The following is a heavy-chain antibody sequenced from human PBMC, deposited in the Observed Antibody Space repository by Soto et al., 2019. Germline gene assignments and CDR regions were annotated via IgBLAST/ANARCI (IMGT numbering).Heavy chain of an antibody. CDR3: AVPGPAGL. J-gene: IGHJ2*01. CDR1: GGSIRSYF. Sequence: QMQLQASGPGLVKPSETLSLTCTVSGGSIRSYFWSWIRQAPGKKLEWLGSVYHNGNPNYNPSLRSRLTLSVDTSNNRLSLNLKSVTAADAAVYYCAVPGPAGLWGRGTLVTVAS. D-gene: IGHD7-27*01. CDR2: VYHNGNP. V-gene: IGHV4-59*01.